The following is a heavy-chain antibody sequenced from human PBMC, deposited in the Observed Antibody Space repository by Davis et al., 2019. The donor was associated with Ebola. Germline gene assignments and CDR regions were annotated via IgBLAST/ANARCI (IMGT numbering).Heavy chain of an antibody. Sequence: SETLSLTCAVYAGSFSGYYWSWIRQPPGKGLEWIGYTYYSGSTYYNPSLKSRVTISVDTSKNQFSLKLSSVTASDTAMYYCARWAKLRYDYFYYYYGIDVWGQGTTVTVSS. D-gene: IGHD5-12*01. V-gene: IGHV4-59*06. CDR1: AGSFSGYY. CDR3: ARWAKLRYDYFYYYYGIDV. CDR2: TYYSGST. J-gene: IGHJ6*02.